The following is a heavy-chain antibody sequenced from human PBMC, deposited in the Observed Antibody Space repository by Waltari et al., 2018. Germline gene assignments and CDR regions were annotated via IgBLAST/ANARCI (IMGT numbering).Heavy chain of an antibody. CDR3: AKVNIAARRGGGMDV. V-gene: IGHV3-30*02. Sequence: QVQLVESGGGVVPPGGSLRLSCAAAGFTFSSYGMHWVRQAPGKGLEWVAFIRYDGSNKYYADSVKGRFTISRDNSKNTLYLQMNSLRAEDTAVYYCAKVNIAARRGGGMDVWGQGTTVTVSS. D-gene: IGHD6-6*01. CDR1: GFTFSSYG. J-gene: IGHJ6*02. CDR2: IRYDGSNK.